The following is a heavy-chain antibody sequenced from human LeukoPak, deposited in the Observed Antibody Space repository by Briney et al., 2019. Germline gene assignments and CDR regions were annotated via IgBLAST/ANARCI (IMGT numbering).Heavy chain of an antibody. CDR1: GYSISSGYY. J-gene: IGHJ4*02. V-gene: IGHV4-38-2*01. Sequence: PSETLSLTCAVSGYSISSGYYWGWIRQPPGKGLERIGSIYHSGSTYYNPSLKSRVTISVDTSKNQFSLKLSSVTAADTAVYYCARHDVSAADYWGQGTLVTVSS. CDR2: IYHSGST. D-gene: IGHD3-16*01. CDR3: ARHDVSAADY.